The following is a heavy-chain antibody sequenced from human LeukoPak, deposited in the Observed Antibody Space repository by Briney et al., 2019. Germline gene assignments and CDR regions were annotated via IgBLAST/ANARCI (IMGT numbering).Heavy chain of an antibody. V-gene: IGHV2-5*02. CDR1: GFSLSTSGGG. J-gene: IGHJ4*02. CDR3: AHSPTLRDFDY. CDR2: IYWDDDK. D-gene: IGHD2-15*01. Sequence: SGPTLVNPTQTLILTCTFSGFSLSTSGGGVGWIRQPPGWALEWLALIYWDDDKRSSPSLKSRLTITKDTSKNHVVLTMTNMDPVDTATYYCAHSPTLRDFDYWGQGTLVTVSS.